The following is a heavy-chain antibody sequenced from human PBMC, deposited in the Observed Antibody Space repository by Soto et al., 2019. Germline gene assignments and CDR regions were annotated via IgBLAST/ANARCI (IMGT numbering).Heavy chain of an antibody. CDR3: TRAYENSNYSFDS. V-gene: IGHV3-73*01. CDR2: ISIKPNNYAT. J-gene: IGHJ4*02. CDR1: GFTFRGST. D-gene: IGHD3-22*01. Sequence: GGSLRLSCVASGFTFRGSTIHWVRQASGKGLEWIGLISIKPNNYATVYAASVTGRFTISRDDSKNTAFLQMNSLKTEDTAVYYCTRAYENSNYSFDSWGRGTLVTVSS.